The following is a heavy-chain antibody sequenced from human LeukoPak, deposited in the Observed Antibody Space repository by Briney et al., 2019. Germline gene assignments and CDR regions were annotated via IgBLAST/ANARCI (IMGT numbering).Heavy chain of an antibody. D-gene: IGHD5-24*01. J-gene: IGHJ5*02. CDR2: ISYDGSDK. CDR1: GFTFSSYA. V-gene: IGHV3-30-3*01. CDR3: ARDTPGYSTAWFDP. Sequence: PGGSLRLSCAASGFTFSSYAMHWVRQAPGKGLEWVAVISYDGSDKYYADSVKGRFTISRDNAKNSMHLQMNSLRAEDTAVYYCARDTPGYSTAWFDPWGQGTLVTVSS.